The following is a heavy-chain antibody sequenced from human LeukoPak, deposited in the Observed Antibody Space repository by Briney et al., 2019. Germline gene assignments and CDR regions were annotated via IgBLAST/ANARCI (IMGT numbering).Heavy chain of an antibody. CDR1: GVSISGSF. J-gene: IGHJ2*01. D-gene: IGHD6-13*01. CDR2: FHASGST. V-gene: IGHV4-4*07. CDR3: AKDQTARSSSSWYADWYFDL. Sequence: SETLSLTCAVSGVSISGSFWAWIRQPAGKGLEWIGRFHASGSTNYNPPLKSRVTMSVDTSKNHFSLRLASVTAADTAVYYCAKDQTARSSSSWYADWYFDLWGRGTLVTVSS.